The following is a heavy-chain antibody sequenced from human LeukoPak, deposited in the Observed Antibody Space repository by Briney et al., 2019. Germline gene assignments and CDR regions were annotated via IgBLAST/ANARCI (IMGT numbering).Heavy chain of an antibody. CDR3: ARLTDYDSTGYSLDY. V-gene: IGHV5-51*01. J-gene: IGHJ4*01. CDR1: GYIFVGYW. Sequence: GESLKISCKGSGYIFVGYWVVWVRQMPGKGLEFMGIIYPVDSETRYSPSFKGLFTISVDKSISTASLHCSSLKASDTAMYYCARLTDYDSTGYSLDYWGHGTLVTVSS. CDR2: IYPVDSET. D-gene: IGHD3-22*01.